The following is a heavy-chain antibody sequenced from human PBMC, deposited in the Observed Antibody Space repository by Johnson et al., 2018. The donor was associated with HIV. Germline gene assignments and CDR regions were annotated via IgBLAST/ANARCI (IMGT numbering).Heavy chain of an antibody. J-gene: IGHJ3*02. CDR3: AREADIVVVGGYAFDI. Sequence: EVQLVESGGGLVQPGGSLRLSCAASGFTVSSNYMSWVRQAPGKGLEWVSVIYSGGSTYYADSVKGRFTISRDNSKNTLYLQMNSLRAEDTAVYYCAREADIVVVGGYAFDIWGQGTMVTVSS. CDR1: GFTVSSNY. D-gene: IGHD2-15*01. V-gene: IGHV3-66*01. CDR2: IYSGGST.